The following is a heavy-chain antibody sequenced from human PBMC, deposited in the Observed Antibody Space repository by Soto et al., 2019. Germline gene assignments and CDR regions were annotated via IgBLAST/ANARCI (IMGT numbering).Heavy chain of an antibody. Sequence: NPSETLSLTCAVYGGSFSCYYWSWIRQAPGKGLEWIGEINHSGSTNYNPSLKSRVTISVDTSKNQFSLKLSSVTAADTAVYYCARGPRITIFGVAYYYYYGMDVWGQGTTVTVSS. J-gene: IGHJ6*02. V-gene: IGHV4-34*01. CDR1: GGSFSCYY. D-gene: IGHD3-3*01. CDR3: ARGPRITIFGVAYYYYYGMDV. CDR2: INHSGST.